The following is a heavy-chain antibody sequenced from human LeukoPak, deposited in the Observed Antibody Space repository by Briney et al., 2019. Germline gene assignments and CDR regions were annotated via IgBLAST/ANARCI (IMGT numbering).Heavy chain of an antibody. CDR3: ARVHEGPGNYGLHFYFYGMDV. CDR1: GGSIKNYY. Sequence: SETLSLTCTVSGGSIKNYYWTWIRQPPGKGLEWIGYIYYSGSTNYNPSLNSRVTISVDTSKNQFYLNLTSVTAADTAVYYCARVHEGPGNYGLHFYFYGMDVWGHGTTVAVSS. J-gene: IGHJ6*02. D-gene: IGHD3-10*01. CDR2: IYYSGST. V-gene: IGHV4-59*01.